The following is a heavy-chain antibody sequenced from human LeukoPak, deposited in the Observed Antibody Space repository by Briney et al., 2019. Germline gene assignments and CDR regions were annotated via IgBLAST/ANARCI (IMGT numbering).Heavy chain of an antibody. Sequence: PSETLSLTCTVSGGYISSYHLNWIRQPPGEGLEWIGYIYYSGSTNYDPSLKSRVTISVDTSKNQFSLKLSSVTAADTAVYYCARGLEYYYYYYAMDVWGQGTPVTVSS. D-gene: IGHD1-1*01. CDR3: ARGLEYYYYYYAMDV. CDR1: GGYISSYH. V-gene: IGHV4-59*01. J-gene: IGHJ6*02. CDR2: IYYSGST.